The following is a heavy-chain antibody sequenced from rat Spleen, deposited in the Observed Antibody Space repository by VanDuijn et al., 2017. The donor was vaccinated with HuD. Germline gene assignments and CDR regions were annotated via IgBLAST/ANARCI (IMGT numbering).Heavy chain of an antibody. V-gene: IGHV2-47*01. Sequence: QVQLKESGPGLVQPSQTLSLTCPVSGLSLSTNSVSWIRQPPGKGLEWMGVIGSNGGTDYSSAIKSLLGINRESSKGQVFLRMNSLQSEDTAMYFCASPRARYYYDGTYYSPFDHWGQGVMVTVSS. CDR3: ASPRARYYYDGTYYSPFDH. D-gene: IGHD1-12*02. CDR2: IGSNGGT. CDR1: GLSLSTNS. J-gene: IGHJ2*01.